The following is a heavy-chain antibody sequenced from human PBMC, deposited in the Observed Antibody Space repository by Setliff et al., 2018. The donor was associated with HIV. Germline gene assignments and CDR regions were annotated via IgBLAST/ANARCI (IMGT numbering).Heavy chain of an antibody. V-gene: IGHV4-38-2*01. CDR1: GYSISSGYY. D-gene: IGHD5-12*01. J-gene: IGHJ4*02. CDR3: ARQPLYNDYDWRSYYFDY. Sequence: SETLSLTCPVSGYSISSGYYWGWIRQPPGRGLEWIGAIHHSGNTYYNPSLKSRVTISVDTSKNLFSLKVNSVTAADTAVYYCARQPLYNDYDWRSYYFDYWGQGSLVTVSS. CDR2: IHHSGNT.